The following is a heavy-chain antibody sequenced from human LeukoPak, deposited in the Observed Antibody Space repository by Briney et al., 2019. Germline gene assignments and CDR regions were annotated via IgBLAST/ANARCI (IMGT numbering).Heavy chain of an antibody. CDR1: GYTFTSYD. CDR2: MNPNSGNT. CDR3: ARAKTYYDFWSGYWRGYYYYGMDV. J-gene: IGHJ6*02. D-gene: IGHD3-3*01. V-gene: IGHV1-8*01. Sequence: ASVKVSCEASGYTFTSYDINWVRQATGQGLEWMGWMNPNSGNTGYAQKFQGRVTMTRNTSISTAYMELSSLRSEDTAVYYCARAKTYYDFWSGYWRGYYYYGMDVWGQGTTVTVSS.